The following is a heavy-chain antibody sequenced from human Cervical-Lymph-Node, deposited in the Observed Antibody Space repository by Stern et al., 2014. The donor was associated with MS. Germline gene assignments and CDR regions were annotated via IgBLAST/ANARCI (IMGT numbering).Heavy chain of an antibody. J-gene: IGHJ6*02. V-gene: IGHV3-30*18. CDR1: GFTFSSYG. D-gene: IGHD3-3*01. Sequence: VQLVESGGGVVQPGRSLRLSCAASGFTFSSYGMHWVRQAPGKGLEWVALISYDGSDKYYADSVKGRFTISRDNSKRTLYVQMNNLGPEDPAVYSCAKGVVEWLLSRNGMDVWGQGTPVTVSS. CDR3: AKGVVEWLLSRNGMDV. CDR2: ISYDGSDK.